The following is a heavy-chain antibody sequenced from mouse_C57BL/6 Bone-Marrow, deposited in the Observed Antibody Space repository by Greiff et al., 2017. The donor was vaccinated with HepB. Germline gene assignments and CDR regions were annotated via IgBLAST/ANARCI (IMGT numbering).Heavy chain of an antibody. CDR3: ARGAQATSPYAMDY. Sequence: QVQLQQPGAELVKPGASVKLSCKASGYTFTSYWMHWVKQRPGQGLEWIGMIHPNSGSTNYNEKFKSKATLTVDKSSSTAYMQLSSLTSEDSAVYYSARGAQATSPYAMDYWGQGTSVTVSS. V-gene: IGHV1-64*01. J-gene: IGHJ4*01. CDR2: IHPNSGST. D-gene: IGHD3-2*02. CDR1: GYTFTSYW.